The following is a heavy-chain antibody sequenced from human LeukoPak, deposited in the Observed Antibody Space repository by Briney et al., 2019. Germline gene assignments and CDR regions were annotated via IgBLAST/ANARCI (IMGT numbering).Heavy chain of an antibody. J-gene: IGHJ4*02. CDR2: INHSGST. Sequence: TSETLSLTCAVYGGSFSGYYWSWIRQPPGKGLEWIGEINHSGSTNYNPSLKSRITISVDTSKNLFSLKLSSVTAADTAVYYCARGRGNRSDYWGQGTLVTVSS. CDR1: GGSFSGYY. V-gene: IGHV4-34*01. CDR3: ARGRGNRSDY. D-gene: IGHD4-23*01.